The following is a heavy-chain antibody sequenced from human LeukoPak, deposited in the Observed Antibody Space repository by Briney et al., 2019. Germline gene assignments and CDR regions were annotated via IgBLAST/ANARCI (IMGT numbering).Heavy chain of an antibody. V-gene: IGHV1-18*01. D-gene: IGHD2-15*01. CDR1: GYTFTSYG. Sequence: ASVKVSCKASGYTFTSYGISWVRQAPGQGLEWMGWISAYNGDTNYAQNLQGRVTMTTDTSTSTAYMELRSLRSDDTAVYYCARADCSGGNCYRYFDYWGQGTLVTVPS. CDR2: ISAYNGDT. J-gene: IGHJ4*02. CDR3: ARADCSGGNCYRYFDY.